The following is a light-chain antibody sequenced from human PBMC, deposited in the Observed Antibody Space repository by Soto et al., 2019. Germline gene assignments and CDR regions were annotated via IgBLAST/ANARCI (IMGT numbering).Light chain of an antibody. CDR3: QMYNNWLAT. CDR1: QSVSSY. CDR2: DAS. Sequence: EIVLTQSPATLSLSPGERATLSCRASQSVSSYLAWYQQKPGQAPRLLIYDASTRAAGIPARFSGSGSGTDLTLTISGLQSEDFAVYYCQMYNNWLATFGGGTKVDIK. V-gene: IGKV3-11*01. J-gene: IGKJ4*01.